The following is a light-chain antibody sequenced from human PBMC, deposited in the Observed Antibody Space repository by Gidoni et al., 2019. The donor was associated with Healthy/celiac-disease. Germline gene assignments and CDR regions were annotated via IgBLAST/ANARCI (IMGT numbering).Light chain of an antibody. Sequence: QSVLTQPPSVSGAPGHRVTISCTGSSSNIGAGYDVHWYQQLPGTAPKLLSYGNSNRPSGVPDRFSGSKSGTSASLAITGLQAEDEADYYCQSYDSSLSGWVFGGGTKLTVL. CDR1: SSNIGAGYD. CDR2: GNS. J-gene: IGLJ3*02. V-gene: IGLV1-40*01. CDR3: QSYDSSLSGWV.